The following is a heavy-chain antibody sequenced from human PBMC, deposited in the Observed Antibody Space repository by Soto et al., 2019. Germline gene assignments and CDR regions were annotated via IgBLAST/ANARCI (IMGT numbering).Heavy chain of an antibody. D-gene: IGHD3-10*01. Sequence: PSETLSLTCTVSGGSISSSSYYWGWIRQPPGKGLEWIGSIYYSGSTYYNPSLKSRVTISVDTSKNQFSLKLSSVTAADTAVYYCARHPRQQPQGVDYWGQGTQVTVSS. V-gene: IGHV4-39*01. CDR2: IYYSGST. CDR3: ARHPRQQPQGVDY. CDR1: GGSISSSSYY. J-gene: IGHJ4*02.